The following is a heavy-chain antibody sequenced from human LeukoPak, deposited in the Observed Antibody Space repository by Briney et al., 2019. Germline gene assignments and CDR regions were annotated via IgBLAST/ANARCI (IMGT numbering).Heavy chain of an antibody. Sequence: PGGSLRLSCAASGFTFSSYAMSWVRQAPGKGLVWVSRINSDGSSTSYADSVKGRFTISRDNAKNTLYLQMNSLRVEDTAVYYCARDYGRSRDYGMDVWGPGTTVTVSS. V-gene: IGHV3-74*01. CDR2: INSDGSST. J-gene: IGHJ6*02. D-gene: IGHD3-10*01. CDR3: ARDYGRSRDYGMDV. CDR1: GFTFSSYA.